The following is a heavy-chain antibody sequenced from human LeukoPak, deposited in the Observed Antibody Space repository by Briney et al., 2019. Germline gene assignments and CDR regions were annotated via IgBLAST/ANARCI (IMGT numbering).Heavy chain of an antibody. Sequence: GGSLRLSCAGSGFTLPNYEMHWVRQAPGKGLEYVSAISSNGGSTYYANSVKGRFTISRDNSKNTLYLQMGSLRAEDMAVYYCARAGGGTPVSAFDIWGQGTMVTVSS. J-gene: IGHJ3*02. CDR1: GFTLPNYE. CDR2: ISSNGGST. CDR3: ARAGGGTPVSAFDI. D-gene: IGHD1-1*01. V-gene: IGHV3-64*01.